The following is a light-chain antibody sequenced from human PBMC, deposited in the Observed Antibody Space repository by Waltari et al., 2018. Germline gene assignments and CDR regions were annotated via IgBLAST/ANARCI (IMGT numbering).Light chain of an antibody. CDR2: DAS. V-gene: IGKV1-13*02. Sequence: AIQLTQSPSSRSASVGDRVTITCRASQGISSALAWYQQKPGKAPKVLIYDASSLESGVPSXXXXSXXXXXXTLTIXSXQPEXXXXXXXQQFNSFPITFGLGTRLDIK. CDR1: QGISSA. CDR3: QQFNSFPIT. J-gene: IGKJ5*01.